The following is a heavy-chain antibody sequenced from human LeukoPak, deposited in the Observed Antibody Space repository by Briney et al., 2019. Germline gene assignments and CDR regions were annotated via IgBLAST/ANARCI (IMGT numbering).Heavy chain of an antibody. J-gene: IGHJ4*02. CDR1: GDSFTNYW. D-gene: IGHD5-24*01. Sequence: GESLKISCEVSGDSFTNYWIGWVRQMPGKGLEWMAIIYPGDSDTRYSPSFQGQVTISADKSITTAYLQWSSLKASDTAIYYCARRSRSAYTYGIDYWGQGTLVTVST. V-gene: IGHV5-51*01. CDR2: IYPGDSDT. CDR3: ARRSRSAYTYGIDY.